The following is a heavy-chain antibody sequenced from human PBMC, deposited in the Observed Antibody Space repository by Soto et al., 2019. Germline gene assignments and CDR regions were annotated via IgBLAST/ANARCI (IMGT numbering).Heavy chain of an antibody. CDR2: ISYDGSNK. D-gene: IGHD5-18*01. CDR3: ARRGYSYGYFNDY. J-gene: IGHJ4*02. CDR1: GFTFSSYA. Sequence: SLRLSCAASGFTFSSYAMHWVRPAPGKGLEWVAVISYDGSNKYYADSVKGRFTISRDNSKNTLYLQMNSLRAEDTAVYYCARRGYSYGYFNDYWGQGTLVTVSS. V-gene: IGHV3-30-3*01.